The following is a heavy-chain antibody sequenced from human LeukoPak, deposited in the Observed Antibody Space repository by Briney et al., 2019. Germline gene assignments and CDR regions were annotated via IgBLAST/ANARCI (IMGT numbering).Heavy chain of an antibody. CDR1: GFTFSSYD. J-gene: IGHJ3*02. CDR2: IGTAGDT. CDR3: ARDGGSWAFDI. D-gene: IGHD2-15*01. V-gene: IGHV3-13*01. Sequence: PGGSLRLSCAASGFTFSSYDMHWVRQATGKGLEWVSAIGTAGDTYYPGSVKGRFTISRENAKNSLYLQMNSLRAGDTAVYYCARDGGSWAFDIWGQGTMVTVSS.